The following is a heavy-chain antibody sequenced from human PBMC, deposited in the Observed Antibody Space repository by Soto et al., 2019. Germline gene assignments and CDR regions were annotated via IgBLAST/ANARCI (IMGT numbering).Heavy chain of an antibody. CDR3: AGPNPVNLGWDLGELSHFDY. Sequence: SETLSLTCTVSGGSISSSSYYWGWIRQPPGKGLEWIGSIYYSGSTYYNPSLKSRVTISVDTSKNQFSLKLSSVTAADTAVYYCAGPNPVNLGWDLGELSHFDYWGQGTLVTVSS. CDR2: IYYSGST. D-gene: IGHD3-16*02. CDR1: GGSISSSSYY. J-gene: IGHJ4*02. V-gene: IGHV4-39*01.